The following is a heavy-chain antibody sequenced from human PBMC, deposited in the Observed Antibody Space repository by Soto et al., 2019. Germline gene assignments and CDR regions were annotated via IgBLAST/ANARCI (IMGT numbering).Heavy chain of an antibody. D-gene: IGHD5-12*01. V-gene: IGHV3-53*01. CDR1: GFTVSSNY. J-gene: IGHJ4*02. Sequence: GSLRLSCAASGFTVSSNYMSWVRQAPGKGLEWVSVIYSGGSTYYADSVKGRFTISRDNSKNTLYLQMNSLRAEDTAVYYCARLRDGYNWGDGYFDYWGQGTLVPVSS. CDR2: IYSGGST. CDR3: ARLRDGYNWGDGYFDY.